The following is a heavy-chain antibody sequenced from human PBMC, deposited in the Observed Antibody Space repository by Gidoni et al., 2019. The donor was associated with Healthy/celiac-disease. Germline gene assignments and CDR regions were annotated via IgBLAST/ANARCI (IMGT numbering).Heavy chain of an antibody. Sequence: EVQLVESGGGLVKPGGSLRLSCAASGFTFSSYSMNWVRQAPGKGLEWVSSISSSSSYIYYADSVKGRFTISRDNAKNSLYLQMNSLRAEDTAVYYCARDEGPSPYYFDYWGQGTLVTVSS. J-gene: IGHJ4*02. V-gene: IGHV3-21*01. CDR2: ISSSSSYI. CDR3: ARDEGPSPYYFDY. CDR1: GFTFSSYS.